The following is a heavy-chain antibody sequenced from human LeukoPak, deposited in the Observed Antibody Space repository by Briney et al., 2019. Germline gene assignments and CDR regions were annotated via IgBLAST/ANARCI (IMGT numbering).Heavy chain of an antibody. CDR1: GGSISSGGYY. CDR3: ARESGVSYYNEPFFDY. CDR2: IYYSGST. J-gene: IGHJ4*02. Sequence: SETLSLTCTVSGGSISSGGYYWSWLRQHPGKGLEWIGYIYYSGSTYYNPSLKSRVTISVDTSKNQFSLKLSSVTAADTAVYYCARESGVSYYNEPFFDYWGQGTLVTVSS. D-gene: IGHD3-10*01. V-gene: IGHV4-31*03.